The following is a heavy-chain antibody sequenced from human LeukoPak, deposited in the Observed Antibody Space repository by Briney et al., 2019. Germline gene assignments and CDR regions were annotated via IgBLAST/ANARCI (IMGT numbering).Heavy chain of an antibody. CDR3: ARTYYYDSSGYYYPGVYYFDY. CDR1: GGSFSGYY. J-gene: IGHJ4*02. D-gene: IGHD3-22*01. Sequence: PSETLSLTCAVYGGSFSGYYWSWIRQPPGKGLEWIGEINHSGSTNYNPSLKSRVTISVDTSKNQFSLKLSSVTAADTAVYYCARTYYYDSSGYYYPGVYYFDYWGQGTLVTVSS. CDR2: INHSGST. V-gene: IGHV4-34*01.